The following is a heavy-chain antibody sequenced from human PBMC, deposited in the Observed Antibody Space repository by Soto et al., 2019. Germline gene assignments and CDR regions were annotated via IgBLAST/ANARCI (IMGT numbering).Heavy chain of an antibody. CDR2: IYHSGST. D-gene: IGHD2-2*01. CDR3: ARIPDR. V-gene: IGHV4-30-2*01. CDR1: CGSISSGGYS. Sequence: ILSHPCAVACGSISSGGYSWSWIRQPPGKGLEWIGYIYHSGSTYYNPSLKSRVTISVDRSKNQFSLKLSSVTAADTAVYYCARIPDRWGQGTLVTVSS. J-gene: IGHJ5*02.